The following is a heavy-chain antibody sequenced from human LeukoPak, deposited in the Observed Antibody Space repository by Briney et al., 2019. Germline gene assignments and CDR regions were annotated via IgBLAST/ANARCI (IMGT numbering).Heavy chain of an antibody. CDR3: AKGERGFTTRYYYMDV. J-gene: IGHJ6*03. Sequence: GGSLRLSCAASGFTFSSYAMSWVRQAPGKGLEWVSGIGGSGVSTYYADSVKGRFTISRDNSQNTLYLQMNSLRAEDTAVYYCAKGERGFTTRYYYMDVWGKGTTVTVSS. D-gene: IGHD2/OR15-2a*01. CDR2: IGGSGVST. V-gene: IGHV3-23*01. CDR1: GFTFSSYA.